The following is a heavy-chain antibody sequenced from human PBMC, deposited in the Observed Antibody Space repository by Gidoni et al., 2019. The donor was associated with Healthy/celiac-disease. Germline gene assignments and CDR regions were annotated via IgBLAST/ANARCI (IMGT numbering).Heavy chain of an antibody. CDR1: GGSFSGYY. Sequence: QVQLQQWCALPLKPSETLSLTCAVYGGSFSGYYWSWIRQPPGKGLEWIGEINHSGSTNYNPSIKSRVTISVDTSKNQFSLKLSSVTAADTAVYYCAAEVTMIVVGSDAFDIWGQGTMVTVSS. V-gene: IGHV4-34*01. CDR2: INHSGST. D-gene: IGHD3-22*01. CDR3: AAEVTMIVVGSDAFDI. J-gene: IGHJ3*02.